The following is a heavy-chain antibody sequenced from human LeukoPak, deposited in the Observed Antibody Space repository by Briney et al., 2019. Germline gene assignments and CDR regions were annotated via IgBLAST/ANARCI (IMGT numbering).Heavy chain of an antibody. CDR1: GYTFTSYY. D-gene: IGHD2-2*01. CDR3: ARVGTGSSNVGVIHDY. J-gene: IGHJ4*02. Sequence: ASVKVSCKASGYTFTSYYMHWVRQAPGQGLEWMGIINPSGGSTSYAQKFQGRVTMTRDTSTSTAYMELSSLRSEDTAVYYCARVGTGSSNVGVIHDYWGQGTLVTVSS. V-gene: IGHV1-46*01. CDR2: INPSGGST.